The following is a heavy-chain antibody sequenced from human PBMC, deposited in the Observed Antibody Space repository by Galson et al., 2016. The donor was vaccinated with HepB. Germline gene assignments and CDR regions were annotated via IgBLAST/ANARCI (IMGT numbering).Heavy chain of an antibody. CDR2: IEGPTPNT. CDR3: TTWLSHHFDY. CDR1: GFTLRNYA. D-gene: IGHD6-19*01. Sequence: SPRLSCAASGFTLRNYALSWVRRAPGKGPEWVSHIEGPTPNTHSADSVRGRFSSDRDNSRDTLYLQMDSLTAEDSAIYYCTTWLSHHFDYWGQGTRVTVSS. V-gene: IGHV3-23*01. J-gene: IGHJ4*02.